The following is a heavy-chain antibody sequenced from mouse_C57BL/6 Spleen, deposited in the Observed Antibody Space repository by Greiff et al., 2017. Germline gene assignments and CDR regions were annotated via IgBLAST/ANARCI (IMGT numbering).Heavy chain of an antibody. CDR2: INPGSGGT. D-gene: IGHD2-2*01. Sequence: QVQLQPSGAELVRPGTSVKVSCKASGYAFTNYLIEWVKQRPGQGLEWIGVINPGSGGTNYNEKFKGKATLTADKSSSTAYMQLSSLTSEDSAVYFCARGYDEGDYYAMDYWGQGTSVTVSS. V-gene: IGHV1-54*01. CDR1: GYAFTNYL. J-gene: IGHJ4*01. CDR3: ARGYDEGDYYAMDY.